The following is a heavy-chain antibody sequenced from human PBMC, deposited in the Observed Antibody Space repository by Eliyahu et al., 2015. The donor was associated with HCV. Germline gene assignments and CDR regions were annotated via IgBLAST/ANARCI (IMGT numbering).Heavy chain of an antibody. CDR2: LASSGSSI. D-gene: IGHD6-19*01. Sequence: AASGFTLFDYGMNWVRQAPGKGLEWISYLASSGSSIYYADSVRGRFAIPRDSAKNSLYLQMSSLRAEDTAVYYCAKAAGRGSVAVPGYRAFETWGQGTMVTVSS. J-gene: IGHJ3*02. CDR1: GFTLFDYG. V-gene: IGHV3-48*01. CDR3: AKAAGRGSVAVPGYRAFET.